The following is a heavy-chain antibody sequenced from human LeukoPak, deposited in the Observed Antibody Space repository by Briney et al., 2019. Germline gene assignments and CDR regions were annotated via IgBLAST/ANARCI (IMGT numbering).Heavy chain of an antibody. CDR1: GFTFSTYS. D-gene: IGHD3-10*01. V-gene: IGHV3-21*01. CDR3: ARVEYGSGSYYKTLDY. Sequence: GGSLRLSCAASGFTFSTYSMNWVRQAPGKGLEWVSSISSSSSYIYYVDSVKGRFTISRDNAKTSLYLQMNSLRDEDAAVYYCARVEYGSGSYYKTLDYWGPGTLVTVSS. CDR2: ISSSSSYI. J-gene: IGHJ4*02.